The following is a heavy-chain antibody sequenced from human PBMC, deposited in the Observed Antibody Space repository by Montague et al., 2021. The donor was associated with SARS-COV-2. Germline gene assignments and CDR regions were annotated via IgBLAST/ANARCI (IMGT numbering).Heavy chain of an antibody. J-gene: IGHJ4*02. CDR2: VNHNVKT. CDR1: GDSFSYYY. Sequence: SETLSLTCAFYGDSFSYYYWSWIRHPPGKRPEWIYVVNHNVKTNSNPSLKSRVTISADTSKNQFSLKLSSVTTADTAVYFCARGVSSVNMILVVIRFAYYFDYWAQGTLLTVSS. V-gene: IGHV4-34*01. D-gene: IGHD3-22*01. CDR3: ARGVSSVNMILVVIRFAYYFDY.